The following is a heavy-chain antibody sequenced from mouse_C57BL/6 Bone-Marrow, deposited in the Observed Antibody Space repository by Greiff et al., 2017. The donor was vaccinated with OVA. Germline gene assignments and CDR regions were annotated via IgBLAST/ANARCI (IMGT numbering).Heavy chain of an antibody. D-gene: IGHD3-2*02. V-gene: IGHV5-16*01. CDR1: GFTFSDYY. CDR2: INYDGSST. CDR3: ARVDNSGLYAMDY. J-gene: IGHJ4*01. Sequence: EVMLVESAGGLVQPGRSMKLSCTASGFTFSDYYMAWVRQVPEKVLEWVANINYDGSSTYYLDSVKSRFIISRDNAKNILYLQMSSLKSEDTATYYCARVDNSGLYAMDYWGQGTSVTVSS.